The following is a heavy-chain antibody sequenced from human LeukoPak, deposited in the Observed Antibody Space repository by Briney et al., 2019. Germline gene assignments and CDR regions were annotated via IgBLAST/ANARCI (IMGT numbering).Heavy chain of an antibody. CDR2: ISYDGSNK. D-gene: IGHD1-14*01. CDR1: GFTFSSYG. CDR3: AKDRRMGDAFDI. V-gene: IGHV3-30*18. J-gene: IGHJ3*02. Sequence: GRSLRLSCAASGFTFSSYGMHWVRQAPGKGLEWVAGISYDGSNKYYADSVKGRFTISRDNSKNTLYLQMNSLRAEDTAVYYCAKDRRMGDAFDIWGQGTMVTVSS.